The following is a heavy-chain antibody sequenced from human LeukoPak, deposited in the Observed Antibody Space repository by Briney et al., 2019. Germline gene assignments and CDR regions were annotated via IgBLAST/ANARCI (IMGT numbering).Heavy chain of an antibody. CDR1: GGTFSSYA. Sequence: SVKVSCKASGGTFSSYAISWVRQAPGQGLEWMGRIIPILGIANYAQKFQGRVTITADKSTSTAYMELSSLRSEGTAVYYCARDLRDYYDSSGYYSPFDYWGQGTLVTVSS. CDR3: ARDLRDYYDSSGYYSPFDY. D-gene: IGHD3-22*01. V-gene: IGHV1-69*04. CDR2: IIPILGIA. J-gene: IGHJ4*02.